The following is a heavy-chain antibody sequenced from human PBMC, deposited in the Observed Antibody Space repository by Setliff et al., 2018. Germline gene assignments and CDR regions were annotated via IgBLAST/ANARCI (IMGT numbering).Heavy chain of an antibody. D-gene: IGHD3-22*01. CDR3: ARARDRPKFDD. Sequence: ASVKVSCKASGGTFSSYAISWVRQAPGQGLEWMGWISVYSGDASYVQKFQGRVTMTRDTSISTAYMELSSLRSDDTAVYYCARARDRPKFDDWGQGTLVTVSS. CDR1: GGTFSSYA. CDR2: ISVYSGDA. J-gene: IGHJ4*02. V-gene: IGHV1-18*01.